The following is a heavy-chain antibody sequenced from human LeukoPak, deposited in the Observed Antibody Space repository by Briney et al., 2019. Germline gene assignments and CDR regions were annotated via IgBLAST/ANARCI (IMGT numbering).Heavy chain of an antibody. CDR1: GGSFSGYY. D-gene: IGHD6-6*01. CDR2: INHSGST. CDR3: ARGLYEYSSSSGGYYFDY. V-gene: IGHV4-34*01. Sequence: SETLSLTCAVYGGSFSGYYWSWIRQPPGKGLEWIGEINHSGSTNYNPSLKSRVTISVDTSKNQFSLKLSSVTAADTAVYYCARGLYEYSSSSGGYYFDYWSQGTLVTVSS. J-gene: IGHJ4*02.